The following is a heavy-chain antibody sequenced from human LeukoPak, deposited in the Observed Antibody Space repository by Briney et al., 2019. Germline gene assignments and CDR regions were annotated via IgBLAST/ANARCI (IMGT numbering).Heavy chain of an antibody. CDR3: ARHHFPGSGRAKDY. CDR1: GGSISSSSYY. CDR2: INHSGST. J-gene: IGHJ4*02. V-gene: IGHV4-39*01. Sequence: SETLSLTCTVSGGSISSSSYYWGWLRQPPGKGLEWFGEINHSGSTNYNPSLKSRVTISVDTSKNQFSLKLSSVTAADTAVYYCARHHFPGSGRAKDYWGQGTLVTVSS. D-gene: IGHD1-26*01.